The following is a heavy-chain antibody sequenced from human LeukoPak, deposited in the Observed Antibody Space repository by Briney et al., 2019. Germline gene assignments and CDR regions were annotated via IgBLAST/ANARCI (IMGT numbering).Heavy chain of an antibody. J-gene: IGHJ4*02. D-gene: IGHD2-15*01. CDR2: IRYDGSYK. CDR1: GFTFSNYV. Sequence: PGGSLRLSCAASGFTFSNYVMHWVRQAPGKGLEWVAFIRYDGSYKYYADSVTGRFTISRDNSKNTLYLQMNSLRTEDTAIYYCARARRYLGYCSGGSCYGYFDYWGQGTLVTVSS. CDR3: ARARRYLGYCSGGSCYGYFDY. V-gene: IGHV3-30*02.